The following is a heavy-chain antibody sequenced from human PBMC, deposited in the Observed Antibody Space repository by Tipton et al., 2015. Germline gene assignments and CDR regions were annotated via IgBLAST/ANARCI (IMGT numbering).Heavy chain of an antibody. Sequence: TLSLTCAVYGGSFSDYYWHWIRQPPGKGLEWIGEVNHSGRNNYNLSLKSRVTISVDKFKNQFSLEPNSVTAADTAVYYCARVDILLSQGGMDVWGQGTTVTVSS. D-gene: IGHD3-10*01. CDR2: VNHSGRN. CDR3: ARVDILLSQGGMDV. CDR1: GGSFSDYY. J-gene: IGHJ6*02. V-gene: IGHV4-34*01.